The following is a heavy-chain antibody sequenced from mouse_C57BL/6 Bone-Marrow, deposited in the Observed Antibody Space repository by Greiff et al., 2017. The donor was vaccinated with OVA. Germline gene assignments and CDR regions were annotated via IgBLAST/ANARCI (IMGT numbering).Heavy chain of an antibody. J-gene: IGHJ2*01. Sequence: QVHVMQSGAELARPGASVKLSCKASGYTFTSYGISWVKQRTGQGLEWIGEIYPRSGNTYYNEKFKGKATLTADKSSSTAYMELRSLTSEDSAVYFCAREEEFYYGSPLDYWDQGTTLTGSS. CDR1: GYTFTSYG. D-gene: IGHD1-1*01. CDR2: IYPRSGNT. V-gene: IGHV1-81*01. CDR3: AREEEFYYGSPLDY.